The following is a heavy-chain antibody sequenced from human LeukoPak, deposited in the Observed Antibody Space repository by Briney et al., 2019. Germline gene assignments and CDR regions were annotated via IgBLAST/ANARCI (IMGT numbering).Heavy chain of an antibody. CDR2: INSDGSST. D-gene: IGHD4-17*01. V-gene: IGHV3-74*01. Sequence: PRGSLRLSCAAFGVTVSGYWMNWVRQAPGKGLVWVARINSDGSSTSHADSVKGRFTISRDNAKNILYLQMNSLRVDDTAVYYCARDPKYGDLDYWGQGTLVTVSS. J-gene: IGHJ4*02. CDR1: GVTVSGYW. CDR3: ARDPKYGDLDY.